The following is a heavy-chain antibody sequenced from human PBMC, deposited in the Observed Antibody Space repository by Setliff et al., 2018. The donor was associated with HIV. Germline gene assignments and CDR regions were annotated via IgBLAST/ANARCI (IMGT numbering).Heavy chain of an antibody. CDR1: GGSFSGYY. CDR2: INHSGST. Sequence: SETLSLTCAVYGGSFSGYYWSWIRQPPGKGLEWIGEINHSGSTNYNPSLKSRVTISVDTSKNQFSLKLSSVTAADTAVYYCARVPLSSPSRPGGYFDYWGQGTLVTVSS. CDR3: ARVPLSSPSRPGGYFDY. V-gene: IGHV4-34*01. J-gene: IGHJ4*02. D-gene: IGHD3-16*01.